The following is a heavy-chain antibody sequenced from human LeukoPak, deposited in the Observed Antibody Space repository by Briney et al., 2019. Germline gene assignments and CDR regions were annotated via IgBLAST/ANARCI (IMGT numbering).Heavy chain of an antibody. D-gene: IGHD3-3*01. V-gene: IGHV3-21*01. Sequence: GGSLRLSCAASGFTFSSYSMNWVRQAPGKGLEWVSSISSSSSYIYYADSVKGRFTISRDNAKNSLYLQMNSLRAEDTAVYYCARGTTQSLWSGYYAPDAFDIWGQGTMVTVSS. CDR1: GFTFSSYS. CDR3: ARGTTQSLWSGYYAPDAFDI. J-gene: IGHJ3*02. CDR2: ISSSSSYI.